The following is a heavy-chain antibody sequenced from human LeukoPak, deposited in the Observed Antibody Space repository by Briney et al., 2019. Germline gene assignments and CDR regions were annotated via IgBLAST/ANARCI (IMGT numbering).Heavy chain of an antibody. D-gene: IGHD3-22*01. V-gene: IGHV1-18*01. CDR3: ARVFVSDYYDSSAPLRWFDP. CDR2: ISAYNGNT. CDR1: GYTFTSYA. J-gene: IGHJ5*02. Sequence: ASVKVSCKASGYTFTSYAMNWVRQAPGQGLEWMGWISAYNGNTNYAQKLQGRVTMTTDTSTSTAYMELRSLRSDDTAVYYCARVFVSDYYDSSAPLRWFDPWGQGTLVTVSS.